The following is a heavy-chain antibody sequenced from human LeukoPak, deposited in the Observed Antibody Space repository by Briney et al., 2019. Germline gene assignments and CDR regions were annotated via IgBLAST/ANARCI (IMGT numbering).Heavy chain of an antibody. D-gene: IGHD2-8*02. CDR2: IYHSGTT. J-gene: IGHJ4*02. Sequence: SETLSLTCTVSGGSISSSSYYWGWVRQSPGKGLEWIGTIYHSGTTYYNPSIKSRLSISMDTSKNQFSLKLTSVTAADTAVYFCVRDQVVYGNIDYWGQGTLVTVSS. CDR3: VRDQVVYGNIDY. CDR1: GGSISSSSYY. V-gene: IGHV4-39*07.